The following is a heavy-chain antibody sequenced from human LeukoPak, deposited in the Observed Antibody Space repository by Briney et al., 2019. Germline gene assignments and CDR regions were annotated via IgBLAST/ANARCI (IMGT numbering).Heavy chain of an antibody. CDR3: AKDISSYYGSGSYYNY. CDR2: ISGSGGST. V-gene: IGHV3-23*01. Sequence: GGSLRLSCAASGFTFSSYAMSWVPQAPGKGLEWVSAISGSGGSTYYADSVKGRLTISRDNSKNTLYLQMNSLRAEDTAVYYCAKDISSYYGSGSYYNYWGQGTLVTVSS. J-gene: IGHJ4*02. D-gene: IGHD3-10*01. CDR1: GFTFSSYA.